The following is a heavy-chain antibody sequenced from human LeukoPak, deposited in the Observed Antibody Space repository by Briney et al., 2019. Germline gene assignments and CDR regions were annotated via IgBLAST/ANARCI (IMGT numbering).Heavy chain of an antibody. D-gene: IGHD6-19*01. CDR1: GFTFSSYS. Sequence: GGSLRLSCAASGFTFSSYSMNWVRQAPGKGLEWVSSISSRSSYIYYADSVKGRFTISRDNAKNSLYLQMNSLRAEDTAVYYCARDRVAVGWGQGTLVTVSS. V-gene: IGHV3-21*01. CDR2: ISSRSSYI. CDR3: ARDRVAVG. J-gene: IGHJ4*02.